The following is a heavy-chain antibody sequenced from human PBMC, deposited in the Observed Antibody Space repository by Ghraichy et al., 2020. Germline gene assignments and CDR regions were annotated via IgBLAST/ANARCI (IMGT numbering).Heavy chain of an antibody. CDR3: ARDLSMIRDEALY. D-gene: IGHD2/OR15-2a*01. J-gene: IGHJ4*02. CDR1: GFTFSSYS. CDR2: ISSSSSYI. Sequence: GGSLRLSCAASGFTFSSYSMNWVRQAQGKGLEWVSSISSSSSYIYYADSVKGRFTISSDHAKNSLYLQMNSLRAADTAVYYCARDLSMIRDEALYWGQGTLVTVSS. V-gene: IGHV3-21*01.